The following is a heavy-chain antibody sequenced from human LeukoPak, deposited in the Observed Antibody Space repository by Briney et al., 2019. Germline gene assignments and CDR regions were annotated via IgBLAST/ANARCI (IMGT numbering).Heavy chain of an antibody. CDR3: ARDGRYCSGGSCPYYYYYYMDV. CDR1: GYTFTSYY. V-gene: IGHV1-46*01. J-gene: IGHJ6*03. Sequence: ASVKVSCKASGYTFTSYYMHWVRQAPGQGLEWMGIINPSGGSTSYAQKFQGRVTMTRDMSTSTVYMELSSLRSEDTAVYYCARDGRYCSGGSCPYYYYYYMDVWGKGTTVTVSS. CDR2: INPSGGST. D-gene: IGHD2-15*01.